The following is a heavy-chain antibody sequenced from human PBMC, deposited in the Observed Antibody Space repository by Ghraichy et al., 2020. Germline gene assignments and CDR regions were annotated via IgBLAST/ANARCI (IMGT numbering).Heavy chain of an antibody. D-gene: IGHD4-11*01. J-gene: IGHJ4*02. V-gene: IGHV4-34*01. Sequence: SETLSLTCAVYGGSFSGYYWSWIRQPPGKGLEWIGEINHSGSTNYNPSLKSRVTISVDTSKNQFSLKLSSVTAADTAVYYCARGSENYSNLPYYFDYWGQGTLVTVSS. CDR1: GGSFSGYY. CDR3: ARGSENYSNLPYYFDY. CDR2: INHSGST.